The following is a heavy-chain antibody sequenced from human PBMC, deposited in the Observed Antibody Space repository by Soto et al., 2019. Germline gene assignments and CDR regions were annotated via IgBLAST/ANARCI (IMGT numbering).Heavy chain of an antibody. D-gene: IGHD2-15*01. CDR2: IYSGGST. V-gene: IGHV3-66*01. Sequence: EVQLVESGGGLVQPGGSLRLSCVASGFTVSSNYMSWVRQAPGKGLEWVSVIYSGGSTYYADSVKGRFTISRDNSKNTLYLQMNSLRAEDTAVYYCARSGRGYCSGGSCYGWFDPWGQGTLVTVSS. J-gene: IGHJ5*02. CDR3: ARSGRGYCSGGSCYGWFDP. CDR1: GFTVSSNY.